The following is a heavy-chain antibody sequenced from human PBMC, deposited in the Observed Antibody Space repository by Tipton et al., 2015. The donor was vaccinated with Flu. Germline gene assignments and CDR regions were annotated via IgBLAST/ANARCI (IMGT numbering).Heavy chain of an antibody. CDR2: IYSSGST. D-gene: IGHD3-10*01. J-gene: IGHJ6*02. CDR3: ARASFYGSGTLHGMDV. CDR1: GGSISSYY. Sequence: TLSLTCTVSGGSISSYYWSWIRQPAGKGLEWIGRIYSSGSTKYNPSLKSRVTMSVDTSKNQFSLKLSSVTAADTAVYYCARASFYGSGTLHGMDVWGQGTTVTVSS. V-gene: IGHV4-4*07.